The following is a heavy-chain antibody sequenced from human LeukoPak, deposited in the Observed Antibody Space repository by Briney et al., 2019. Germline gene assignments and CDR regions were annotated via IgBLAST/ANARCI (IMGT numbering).Heavy chain of an antibody. CDR2: ISVYSGNT. CDR3: SRDNRRIASTGTELVY. Sequence: ASVKVSCKASGYTLTTYGITWVRQAPGQGLEWMGWISVYSGNTNYAKKLQGRVTMTTETSTRTAYMELRSLRSDDTAVYYCSRDNRRIASTGTELVYWGQGTLVTVSS. CDR1: GYTLTTYG. J-gene: IGHJ4*02. D-gene: IGHD6-13*01. V-gene: IGHV1-18*01.